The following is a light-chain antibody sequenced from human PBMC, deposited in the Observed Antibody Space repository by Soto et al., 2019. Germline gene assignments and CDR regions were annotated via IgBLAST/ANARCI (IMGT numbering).Light chain of an antibody. CDR3: QKYNNNGPET. Sequence: EIVMTQSPATLSVSPGERATLSCRASQSVSSNLAWYQQKPGQAPRLLIYGASTRATGIPARFSGSGSGTEFTLTISSLQSEDFAVYYCQKYNNNGPETFGQGTKV. V-gene: IGKV3-15*01. J-gene: IGKJ1*01. CDR1: QSVSSN. CDR2: GAS.